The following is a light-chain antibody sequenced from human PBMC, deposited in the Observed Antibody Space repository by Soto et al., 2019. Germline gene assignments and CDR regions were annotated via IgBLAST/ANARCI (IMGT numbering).Light chain of an antibody. CDR3: QQYSDWPPYT. Sequence: EIILTQSPATLSVSPGESATLSCRACQSVRTLLAWYQHKPGQAPRLLIHAASTRATGVPDRFRGSGSGTEFTLTISSVQSEDFAVYYCQQYSDWPPYTFGQGTKVEIK. J-gene: IGKJ2*01. V-gene: IGKV3-15*01. CDR1: QSVRTL. CDR2: AAS.